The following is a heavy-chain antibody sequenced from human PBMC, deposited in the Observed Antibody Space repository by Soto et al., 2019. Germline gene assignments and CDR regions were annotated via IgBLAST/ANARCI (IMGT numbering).Heavy chain of an antibody. CDR2: ISSSSSYI. D-gene: IGHD5-12*01. J-gene: IGHJ4*01. CDR3: ARDRTSRGYSGYDPRGY. V-gene: IGHV3-21*01. CDR1: GFTFSSYS. Sequence: EVQLVESGGGLVKPGESLRLSCAAPGFTFSSYSMNWVRQAPGKGLEWVSSISSSSSYIYYADSVKGRFTISRDNAKNSLYLQMNSLRAEDTSVYYCARDRTSRGYSGYDPRGYWGQGTLVTVSS.